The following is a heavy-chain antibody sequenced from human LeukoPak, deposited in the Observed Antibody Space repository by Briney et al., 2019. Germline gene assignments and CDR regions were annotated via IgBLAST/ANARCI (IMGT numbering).Heavy chain of an antibody. D-gene: IGHD3-9*01. Sequence: GGSLRLSCAASGFTFSSYAMHWVRQAPGKGLEWVAVISYDGSNKYYADSVKGRFTISRDNSKNTLYLQMNSLRAEDTAVYYCARARDDILTGNAFDIWGRGTMVTVSS. J-gene: IGHJ3*02. CDR1: GFTFSSYA. CDR2: ISYDGSNK. V-gene: IGHV3-30*04. CDR3: ARARDDILTGNAFDI.